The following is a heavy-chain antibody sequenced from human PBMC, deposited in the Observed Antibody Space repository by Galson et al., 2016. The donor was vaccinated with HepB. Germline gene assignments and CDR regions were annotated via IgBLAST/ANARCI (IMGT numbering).Heavy chain of an antibody. V-gene: IGHV3-64D*06. CDR3: VRVVNGSYYT. CDR1: GFIFSAYA. J-gene: IGHJ5*02. D-gene: IGHD1-26*01. CDR2: TSGNADIT. Sequence: LRLSCAASGFIFSAYAMHWVRQAPGTGLECVSATSGNADITHYVDSVKGRFTTAKDCSKTTLYLQMSSLRVEDTAVYYCVRVVNGSYYTWGQGTLVTVSS.